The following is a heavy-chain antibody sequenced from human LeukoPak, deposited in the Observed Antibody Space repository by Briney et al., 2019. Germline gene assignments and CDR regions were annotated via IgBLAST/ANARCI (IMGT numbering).Heavy chain of an antibody. CDR1: GGSISSHY. CDR3: ARALHYDFWSGYCPGWFDP. Sequence: SETLPLTCTVSGGSISSHYWSWIRQPPGKGLEWIGYIYYSGSTNYNPSLKSRVTISVDTSKNQFSLKLSSVTAADTAVYYCARALHYDFWSGYCPGWFDPWGQGTLVTVSS. J-gene: IGHJ5*02. CDR2: IYYSGST. D-gene: IGHD3-3*01. V-gene: IGHV4-59*11.